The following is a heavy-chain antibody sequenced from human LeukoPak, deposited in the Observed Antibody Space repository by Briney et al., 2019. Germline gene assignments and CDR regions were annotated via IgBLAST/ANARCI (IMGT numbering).Heavy chain of an antibody. CDR1: GFTFSYYG. J-gene: IGHJ4*02. V-gene: IGHV3-30*02. Sequence: GGSLRLSCAPSGFTFSYYGMHWVRQAPGKGLEWVAFIRYDESKKFYGDSVKGRFTISRDNSKNTLYLQMNSLRTEDTAVYYCAKSHLPNAYSGTYYCDYWGQGTLVTVSS. D-gene: IGHD1-26*01. CDR2: IRYDESKK. CDR3: AKSHLPNAYSGTYYCDY.